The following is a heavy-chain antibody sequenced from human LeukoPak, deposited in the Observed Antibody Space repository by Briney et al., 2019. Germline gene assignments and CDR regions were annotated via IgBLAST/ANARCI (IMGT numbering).Heavy chain of an antibody. CDR1: GYTFTDYY. CDR2: INPNSGGT. D-gene: IGHD5-18*01. Sequence: ASVKVSCKASGYTFTDYYMHWVRQAPGQGLEWMGWINPNSGGTNYAQKFQGRVTITADKSTSTAYMELSSLRSEDTAVYYCAQTDRIQLWGNFDYWGQGTLVTASS. J-gene: IGHJ4*02. V-gene: IGHV1-2*02. CDR3: AQTDRIQLWGNFDY.